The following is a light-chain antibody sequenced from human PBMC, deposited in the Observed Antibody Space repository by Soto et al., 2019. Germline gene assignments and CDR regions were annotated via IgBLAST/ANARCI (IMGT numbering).Light chain of an antibody. CDR2: DAS. CDR3: QQRSSPPIT. Sequence: EIVLTQSPATLSLSPGERATLSCRASQSVSSYLAWYQQKPGQAPRLLIYDASNRATGIPARFSGSGSGTDFTLTISSLEPEDFAVYYCQQRSSPPITFGQGTRLEIK. J-gene: IGKJ5*01. V-gene: IGKV3-11*01. CDR1: QSVSSY.